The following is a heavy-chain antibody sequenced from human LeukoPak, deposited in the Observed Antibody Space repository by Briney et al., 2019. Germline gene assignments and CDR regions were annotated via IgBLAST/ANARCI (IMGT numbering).Heavy chain of an antibody. CDR3: AKDNRGFGELLEYYFDY. CDR2: ISWNSGSI. CDR1: GFTFDDYA. D-gene: IGHD3-10*01. J-gene: IGHJ4*02. Sequence: GGSLRLSCAASGFTFDDYAMHWVRQAPGKDLEWVSGISWNSGSIGYADSVKGRFTISRDNAKNSLYLQMNSLRAEDTALYYCAKDNRGFGELLEYYFDYWGQGTLVTVSS. V-gene: IGHV3-9*01.